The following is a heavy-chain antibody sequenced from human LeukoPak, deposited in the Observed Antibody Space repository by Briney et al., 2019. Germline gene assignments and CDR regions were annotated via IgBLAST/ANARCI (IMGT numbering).Heavy chain of an antibody. CDR1: GYTFTNYW. Sequence: PGESLQISCQGSGYTFTNYWITWVRQMPGKGLEWMGRIDPGDSYTNYSPSFQGHVTISADKSISTAYLQWSSLKASDTAVYYCARRDRDGYNGGHYYYYGMDVWGPGTTVTVSS. V-gene: IGHV5-10-1*01. CDR3: ARRDRDGYNGGHYYYYGMDV. D-gene: IGHD5-24*01. CDR2: IDPGDSYT. J-gene: IGHJ6*02.